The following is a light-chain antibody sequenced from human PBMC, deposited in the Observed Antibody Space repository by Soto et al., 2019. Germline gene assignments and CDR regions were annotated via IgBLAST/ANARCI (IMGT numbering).Light chain of an antibody. V-gene: IGLV2-14*01. CDR2: DVS. Sequence: QSVLTQPASVSASPGQSIAISCTGNSSDVGGYNYVSWYQQHPGKAPKLMIYDVSNRPSGVSNRFSGSKSGNTASLTISGLQAEDEADYYCSSYTSSTTYVFGTGTKVTVL. J-gene: IGLJ1*01. CDR1: SSDVGGYNY. CDR3: SSYTSSTTYV.